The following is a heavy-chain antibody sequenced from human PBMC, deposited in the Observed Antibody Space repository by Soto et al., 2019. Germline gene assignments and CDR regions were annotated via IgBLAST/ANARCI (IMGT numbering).Heavy chain of an antibody. D-gene: IGHD1-26*01. CDR3: ARDDSGFSGSHYIDYFNY. CDR1: GYTFSSYT. CDR2: ISVYNGNT. Sequence: ASVKVSCKASGYTFSSYTISWVRQAPGQGLEWMGWISVYNGNTYYAQNLQGRVTITRDTSAGTVYMQLSSLTSEDTAVYYCARDDSGFSGSHYIDYFNYWGQGALVTVSS. J-gene: IGHJ4*02. V-gene: IGHV1-18*01.